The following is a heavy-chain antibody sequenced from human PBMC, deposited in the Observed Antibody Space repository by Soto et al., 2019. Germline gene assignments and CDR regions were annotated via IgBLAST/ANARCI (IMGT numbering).Heavy chain of an antibody. CDR2: IIPVFGAT. Sequence: VPLVQSGAEVRKPGSSVKVSCKASGDTFSSYALSWVRQAPGQGLEWMGGIIPVFGATNYAQKFQGRVTITADESTSTAYMELTSLRSEDTAVYYCARPPRVGYQYGMDVWGQGTTVTVSS. CDR1: GDTFSSYA. CDR3: ARPPRVGYQYGMDV. J-gene: IGHJ6*02. V-gene: IGHV1-69*01.